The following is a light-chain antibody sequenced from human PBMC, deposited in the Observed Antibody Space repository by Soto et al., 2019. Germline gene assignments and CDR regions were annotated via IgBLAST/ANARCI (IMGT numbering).Light chain of an antibody. Sequence: QSVLTQLASVSGSPGQSITISCTGTSSDVGGYNYVSWYQQHPGKAPKLMIYDVSYRPSGVSDRFSGSKSGNTASLTISGLQSEDEADYYCDSYTSGSSYVFGTGTKVTVL. CDR3: DSYTSGSSYV. V-gene: IGLV2-14*01. CDR2: DVS. J-gene: IGLJ1*01. CDR1: SSDVGGYNY.